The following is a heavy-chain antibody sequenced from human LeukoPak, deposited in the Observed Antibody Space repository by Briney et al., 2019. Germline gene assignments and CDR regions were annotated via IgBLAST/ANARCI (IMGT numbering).Heavy chain of an antibody. D-gene: IGHD1-26*01. CDR2: IYYSGST. J-gene: IGHJ3*02. CDR3: ATTTSGGDAFDI. CDR1: GGSISSYY. V-gene: IGHV4-59*01. Sequence: PSETLSLTCTVSGGSISSYYWSWIRQPPGKGLEWIGYIYYSGSTNYNPSLKSRVTISVDTSNNQFSLNLRSVTAADTAVYYCATTTSGGDAFDIWGQGTMVTVSS.